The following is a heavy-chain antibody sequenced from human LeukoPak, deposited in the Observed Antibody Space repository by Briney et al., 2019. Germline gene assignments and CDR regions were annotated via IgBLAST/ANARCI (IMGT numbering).Heavy chain of an antibody. CDR2: INHSGST. D-gene: IGHD3-10*01. CDR3: ARVGYGVRGVHTSYGMDV. CDR1: GGSFSGYY. V-gene: IGHV4-34*01. J-gene: IGHJ6*02. Sequence: NPSETLSLTCAVYGGSFSGYYWSWIRQPPGKGLEWIGEINHSGSTNYNPSLKSRVTISVDTSKNQFSLKLSSVTAADTAVYYCARVGYGVRGVHTSYGMDVWGQGTTVTVSS.